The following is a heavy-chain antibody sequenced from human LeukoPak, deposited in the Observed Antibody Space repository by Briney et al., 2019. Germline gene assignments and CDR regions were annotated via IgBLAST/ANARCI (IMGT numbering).Heavy chain of an antibody. V-gene: IGHV1-18*01. Sequence: GASVKVSCKASGYTFTSYGISWVRQAPGQGLEWMGWISAYNGGTNYAQKLQGRVTMTTDTSTSTAYMELRSLRSDDTAVYYCASFKMMTTVTGEYFQHWGQGTLVTVSS. J-gene: IGHJ1*01. D-gene: IGHD4-17*01. CDR3: ASFKMMTTVTGEYFQH. CDR2: ISAYNGGT. CDR1: GYTFTSYG.